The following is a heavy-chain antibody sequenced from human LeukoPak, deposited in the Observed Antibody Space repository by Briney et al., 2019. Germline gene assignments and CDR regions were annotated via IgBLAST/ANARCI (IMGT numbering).Heavy chain of an antibody. J-gene: IGHJ4*02. Sequence: FTSSGSGFTFNGFWMNWFRQSPGKGLEWVANMHPSGTQTSYVDSVKGRLTISKDAPGTSLYLEMHSLRAEDTAIYYCAIWTSGNYWGQGALVTVSS. D-gene: IGHD1-1*01. CDR3: AIWTSGNY. CDR2: MHPSGTQT. CDR1: GFTFNGFW. V-gene: IGHV3-7*01.